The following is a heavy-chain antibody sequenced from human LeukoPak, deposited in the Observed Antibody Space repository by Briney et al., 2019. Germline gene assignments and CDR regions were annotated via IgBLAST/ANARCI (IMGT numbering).Heavy chain of an antibody. J-gene: IGHJ4*02. CDR3: AKSIHSSSWLFDY. Sequence: PGGSLRLSCAASGFTFSSYSMNWVRQAPGKGLEWVSSISSSSSYIYYADSVKGRFTISRDNSKNTLYLQMNSLRAEDTAVYYCAKSIHSSSWLFDYWGQGTLVTVSS. CDR1: GFTFSSYS. V-gene: IGHV3-21*04. D-gene: IGHD6-13*01. CDR2: ISSSSSYI.